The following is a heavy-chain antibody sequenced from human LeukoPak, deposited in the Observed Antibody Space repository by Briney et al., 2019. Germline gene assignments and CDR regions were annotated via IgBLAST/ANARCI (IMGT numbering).Heavy chain of an antibody. CDR2: IYYSGNT. Sequence: NPSETLSLTCTVSGDSISRYYWSWIRQPPGKGLEYIGYIYYSGNTNSNPSLNSRVTISLDTSKNQFPLKLMPVTAADAAVYYCARRGSGASLEYYFDLWGRGTLVTVSS. D-gene: IGHD1-14*01. CDR1: GDSISRYY. V-gene: IGHV4-59*08. CDR3: ARRGSGASLEYYFDL. J-gene: IGHJ2*01.